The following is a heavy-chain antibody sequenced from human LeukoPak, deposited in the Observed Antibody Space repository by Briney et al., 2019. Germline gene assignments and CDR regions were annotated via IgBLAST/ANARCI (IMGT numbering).Heavy chain of an antibody. CDR3: ARALDIVVVPAAKEESYNWFDP. V-gene: IGHV1-69*13. D-gene: IGHD2-2*01. Sequence: SVKVSCKASGGTFISYAISWVRQAPGQGLEWMGGIIPIFGTANYAQKFQGRVTITADESTSTAYMELSSLRSEDTAVYYCARALDIVVVPAAKEESYNWFDPWGQGTLVTVSS. CDR1: GGTFISYA. CDR2: IIPIFGTA. J-gene: IGHJ5*02.